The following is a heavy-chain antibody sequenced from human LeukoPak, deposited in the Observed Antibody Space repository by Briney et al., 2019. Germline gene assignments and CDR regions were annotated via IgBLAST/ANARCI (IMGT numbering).Heavy chain of an antibody. CDR3: ARDLYGSGKAD. Sequence: GGSLRLSCAASGFTVSSNYMSWVRQAPGKGLEWVSVIYSGGSTYYADSVKGRFTISRDKSKNTLYLQMNSLRAEDTAVYYCARDLYGSGKADWGQGTLVTVSS. D-gene: IGHD3-10*01. CDR2: IYSGGST. CDR1: GFTVSSNY. J-gene: IGHJ4*02. V-gene: IGHV3-66*01.